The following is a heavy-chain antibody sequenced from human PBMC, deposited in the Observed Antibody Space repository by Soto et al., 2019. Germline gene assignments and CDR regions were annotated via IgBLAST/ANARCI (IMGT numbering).Heavy chain of an antibody. D-gene: IGHD6-19*01. CDR2: ITNSGGDI. Sequence: GGSLRLSCAASGFTFSLYSMNWVRQAPGKGLEWVSSITNSGGDIYYADSVKGRFTISRDNAKNSLFLQMSSLRADDTAVYYCARDQTIAVADTFFRYFDSWGQGTRVTVSS. J-gene: IGHJ4*02. CDR1: GFTFSLYS. CDR3: ARDQTIAVADTFFRYFDS. V-gene: IGHV3-21*01.